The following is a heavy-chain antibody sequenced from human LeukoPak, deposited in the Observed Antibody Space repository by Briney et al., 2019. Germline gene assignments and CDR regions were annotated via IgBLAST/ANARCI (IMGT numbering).Heavy chain of an antibody. D-gene: IGHD6-13*01. CDR3: ASTAYSSSWYGLGY. V-gene: IGHV1-24*01. J-gene: IGHJ4*02. Sequence: ASVKVSCKVSGYMFTELCMHWVRQAPGKGLEWMGNFDPEDGETVYAQKFQGRVTMTEDTSTDTAYMELSSLRSEDTAVYYCASTAYSSSWYGLGYWGQGTLVTVSS. CDR1: GYMFTELC. CDR2: FDPEDGET.